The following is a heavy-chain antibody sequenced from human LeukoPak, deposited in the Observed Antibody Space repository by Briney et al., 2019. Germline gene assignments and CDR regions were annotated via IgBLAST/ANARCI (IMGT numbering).Heavy chain of an antibody. D-gene: IGHD4-23*01. CDR3: ARLWYGANPPSYWYFDL. J-gene: IGHJ2*01. V-gene: IGHV4-31*03. CDR1: GGSINSGGYY. Sequence: SQTLSLTCTVSGGSINSGGYYWTWIRQHPGKGLEWIGYINYRGSTYYNPSLKSRITISVDTSKNQFALRLSSVTAADTAVYYCARLWYGANPPSYWYFDLWGRGTLVTVSS. CDR2: INYRGST.